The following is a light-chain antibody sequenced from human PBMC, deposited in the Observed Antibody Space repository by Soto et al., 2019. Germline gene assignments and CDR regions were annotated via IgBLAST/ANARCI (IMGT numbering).Light chain of an antibody. CDR2: DAS. CDR3: QQYGSSPFT. V-gene: IGKV3-11*01. CDR1: QSIDGY. Sequence: EIVLTHYPATLSLSPGERASLSCRASQSIDGYLAWYQQKPGQPPRLLFYDASNRATGIPARFNAFGPGTDFTLTISALEPEDFAAYYCQQYGSSPFTFGPGTKVDIK. J-gene: IGKJ3*01.